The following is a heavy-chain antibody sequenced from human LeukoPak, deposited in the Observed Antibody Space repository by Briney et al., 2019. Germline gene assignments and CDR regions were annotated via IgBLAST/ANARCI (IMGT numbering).Heavy chain of an antibody. Sequence: GGSLRLSCAASGFTFSSYWMSWVRQAPGKGLELVANIKQDGSEKYYVDSVKGRFTISRDNAKNSLYLQMNSLRAEDTAVYYCARYDFWSGRVFDYWGQGTLVTVSS. CDR3: ARYDFWSGRVFDY. D-gene: IGHD3-3*01. CDR2: IKQDGSEK. J-gene: IGHJ4*02. V-gene: IGHV3-7*01. CDR1: GFTFSSYW.